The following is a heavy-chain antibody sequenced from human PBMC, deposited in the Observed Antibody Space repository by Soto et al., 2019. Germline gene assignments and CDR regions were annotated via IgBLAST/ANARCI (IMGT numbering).Heavy chain of an antibody. J-gene: IGHJ3*02. D-gene: IGHD4-17*01. CDR2: ISSSSSTI. CDR1: GFTFSSYS. CDR3: ARAHDDGDYPEAFDI. Sequence: EVQLVESGGGLVQPGGSLRLSCAASGFTFSSYSMNWVRQAPGKGLEWVSYISSSSSTIYYADSVKVRFTISRDNAKNALYLQMNSLRAEDTAVYYCARAHDDGDYPEAFDIWGQGTMVTVSS. V-gene: IGHV3-48*01.